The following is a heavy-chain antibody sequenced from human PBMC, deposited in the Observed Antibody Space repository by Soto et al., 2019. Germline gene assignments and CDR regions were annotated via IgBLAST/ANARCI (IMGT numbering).Heavy chain of an antibody. D-gene: IGHD3-10*01. Sequence: SGESLKISCAASGFTFSRYAMNWVRQAPGRGLQWISGISVSGDNTSYVESVRGRFTVYRDNSKNTLYLQMNNLRAEDTALYYCAKAGKMRTKVWFPAGYGMDVWGQGTTVTVSS. V-gene: IGHV3-23*01. CDR3: AKAGKMRTKVWFPAGYGMDV. CDR1: GFTFSRYA. J-gene: IGHJ6*02. CDR2: ISVSGDNT.